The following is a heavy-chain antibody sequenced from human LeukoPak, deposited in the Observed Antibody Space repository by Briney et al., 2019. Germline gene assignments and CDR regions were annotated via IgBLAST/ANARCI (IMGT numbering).Heavy chain of an antibody. J-gene: IGHJ5*02. Sequence: PSETLSLTCTVSGGSISSGGYYWSWIRQHPGKGLEWIGYIYYSGSTNYNPSLKSRVTISVDTSKNQFSLKLSSVTAADTAVYYCARVLLSGSYLPKWFDPWGQGTLVTVSS. D-gene: IGHD1-26*01. CDR2: IYYSGST. CDR3: ARVLLSGSYLPKWFDP. CDR1: GGSISSGGYY. V-gene: IGHV4-61*08.